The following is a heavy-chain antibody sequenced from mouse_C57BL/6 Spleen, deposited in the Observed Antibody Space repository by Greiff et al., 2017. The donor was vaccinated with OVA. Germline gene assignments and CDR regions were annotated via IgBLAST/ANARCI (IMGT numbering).Heavy chain of an antibody. CDR1: GYAFSSSW. V-gene: IGHV1-82*01. CDR3: ARSKGYFDY. J-gene: IGHJ2*01. CDR2: IYPGDGDT. Sequence: QVQLQQSGPELVKPGASVKISCKASGYAFSSSWMNWVKQRPGKGLEWIGRIYPGDGDTNYNWKFKGKATLTADKSSSTAYMQLSSLTSEDSAVFFGARSKGYFDYWGQGTTLTVSS.